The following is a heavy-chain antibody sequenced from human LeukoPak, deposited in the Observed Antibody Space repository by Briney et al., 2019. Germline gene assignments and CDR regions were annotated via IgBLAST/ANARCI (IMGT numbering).Heavy chain of an antibody. V-gene: IGHV1-18*01. J-gene: IGHJ4*02. CDR3: ARLLVVANTGQIDY. CDR1: GYTFSSYG. Sequence: ASVKVSCKASGYTFSSYGISWVRQAPGQGLEWMGWINTYNDNVHYAETFQGRVTMTSDTSTNTASMELRSLRSGDTALYYCARLLVVANTGQIDYWGQGTLITVSS. CDR2: INTYNDNV. D-gene: IGHD2-15*01.